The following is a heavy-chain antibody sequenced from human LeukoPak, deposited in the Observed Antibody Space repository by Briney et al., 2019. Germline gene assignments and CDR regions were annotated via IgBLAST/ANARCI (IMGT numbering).Heavy chain of an antibody. Sequence: ASVKVSCRASGYTFTSYYMHWVRQAPGQGLEWMGIINPSGGSTSYAQKFQGRVTMTRDTSTSTVYMELSSLRSEDTAVYYCARDAMWYSGSYHDPYYYYYYGMDVWDQGTTVTVSS. J-gene: IGHJ6*02. CDR2: INPSGGST. D-gene: IGHD1-26*01. CDR1: GYTFTSYY. CDR3: ARDAMWYSGSYHDPYYYYYYGMDV. V-gene: IGHV1-46*01.